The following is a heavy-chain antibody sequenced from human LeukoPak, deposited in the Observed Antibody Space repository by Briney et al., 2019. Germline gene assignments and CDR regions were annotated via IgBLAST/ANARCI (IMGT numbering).Heavy chain of an antibody. CDR2: ISGPTGDA. J-gene: IGHJ4*02. D-gene: IGHD6-13*01. Sequence: GGSLRLSCAASGFTGFTYSNFAMSWVRQAPGKGLEWVSGISGPTGDAYYADSVKGRFAISRDNFQSMLYLQMNTLRAEDTALYYCAKSDSFISAAGIFDHWGQGTQVTVSS. CDR1: GFTGFTYSNFA. V-gene: IGHV3-23*01. CDR3: AKSDSFISAAGIFDH.